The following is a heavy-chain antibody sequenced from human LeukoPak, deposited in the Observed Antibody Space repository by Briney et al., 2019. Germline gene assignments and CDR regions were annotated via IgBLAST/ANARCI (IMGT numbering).Heavy chain of an antibody. V-gene: IGHV4-61*02. CDR3: ARGSSGYFDY. CDR1: GGSISSGGYY. J-gene: IGHJ4*02. Sequence: SETLSLTCTVSGGSISSGGYYWSWIRQPAGKGLEWIGRIYTSGSTNYNPSLKSRVTISVDTSKIQFSLKLNSVTAADTAVYYCARGSSGYFDYWGQGTLVTVSS. D-gene: IGHD2-15*01. CDR2: IYTSGST.